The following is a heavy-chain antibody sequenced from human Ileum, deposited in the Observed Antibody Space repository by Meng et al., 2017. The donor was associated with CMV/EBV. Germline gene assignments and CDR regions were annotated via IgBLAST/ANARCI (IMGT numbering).Heavy chain of an antibody. CDR1: GFSLTTDGVA. CDR2: IYWNDVE. J-gene: IGHJ4*02. Sequence: HITLRESGPALVKPTQTLTLTCTFSGFSLTTDGVAVGWIRQPPGKALEWLALIYWNDVEHYSPSLKSRLTITKDTSKDQVVLTVANMDPVDTGTYYCIYGVAIFWGQGTLVTVSS. D-gene: IGHD2-15*01. CDR3: IYGVAIF. V-gene: IGHV2-5*04.